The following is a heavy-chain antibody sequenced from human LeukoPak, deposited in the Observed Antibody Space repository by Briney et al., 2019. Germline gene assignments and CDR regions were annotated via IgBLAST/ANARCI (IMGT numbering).Heavy chain of an antibody. D-gene: IGHD2/OR15-2a*01. V-gene: IGHV3-11*01. CDR3: ARNRAPCSFYI. J-gene: IGHJ3*02. CDR2: ITSSGSTI. CDR1: GFTFSDYY. Sequence: GGSLRLSCAASGFTFSDYYMSWIRQAPGKGLEWVSYITSSGSTIYYADSMKGRFTISRDNAKHSLFLQLDSLRAEDTAVYYWARNRAPCSFYILGQGTLGIGS.